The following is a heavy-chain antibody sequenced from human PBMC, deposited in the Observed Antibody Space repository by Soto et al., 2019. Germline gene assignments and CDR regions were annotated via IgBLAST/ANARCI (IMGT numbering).Heavy chain of an antibody. Sequence: GSLRLSCVASGFNLSHPWMTWVRQAAGKGLEWVGRIKSKTDGGTADYGAPVKGRATISRDDSKNTVYLQMNSLKTEDTAVYYCTTGIYYDILTGYHNVAYWGQGALVTVSS. CDR2: IKSKTDGGTA. V-gene: IGHV3-15*01. J-gene: IGHJ4*02. CDR3: TTGIYYDILTGYHNVAY. CDR1: GFNLSHPW. D-gene: IGHD3-9*01.